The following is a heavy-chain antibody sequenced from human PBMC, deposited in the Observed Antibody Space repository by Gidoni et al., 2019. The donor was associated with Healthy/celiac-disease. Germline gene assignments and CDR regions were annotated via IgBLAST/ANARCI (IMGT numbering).Heavy chain of an antibody. CDR3: ARESGIVVVPAAPNWFDP. CDR2: IIPIFGTA. CDR1: GGTFSSYA. D-gene: IGHD2-2*01. J-gene: IGHJ5*02. Sequence: QVQLVQSGAEVKKPGSSVKVSCKASGGTFSSYAISWVRQAPGQGLEWMGGIIPIFGTANYEQKFQGRVTITADKSTSTAYMELSSLRSEDTAVYYCARESGIVVVPAAPNWFDPWGQGTLVTVSS. V-gene: IGHV1-69*06.